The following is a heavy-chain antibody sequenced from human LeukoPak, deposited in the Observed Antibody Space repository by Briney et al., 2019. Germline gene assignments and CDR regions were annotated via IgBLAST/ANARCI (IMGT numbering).Heavy chain of an antibody. Sequence: SETLSLTCAVSGFSISSGYYWGWIRQPPEKGLEWIGSIFHSGNTYYNPSLKSRVTISVDTSKNQFSLKLSSVTAADTAVYYCAGGYCSGGSCYSLDYWGQGTLVTVSS. CDR2: IFHSGNT. J-gene: IGHJ4*02. V-gene: IGHV4-38-2*01. CDR3: AGGYCSGGSCYSLDY. D-gene: IGHD2-15*01. CDR1: GFSISSGYY.